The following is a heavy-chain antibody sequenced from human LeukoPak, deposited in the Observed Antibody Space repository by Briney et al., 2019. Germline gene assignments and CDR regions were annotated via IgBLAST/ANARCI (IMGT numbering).Heavy chain of an antibody. V-gene: IGHV3-7*01. J-gene: IGHJ5*02. CDR2: IKQDGSEK. D-gene: IGHD3-16*01. CDR1: GFTFSSYL. CDR3: ARANLGNWFDP. Sequence: GGSLRLSCAASGFTFSSYLMSWVRQAPGKGLEWVANIKQDGSEKYYVDSVKGRFTISRDNAKNSLYLQMNSLRAEDTAVYYCARANLGNWFDPWGQGTLVTVSS.